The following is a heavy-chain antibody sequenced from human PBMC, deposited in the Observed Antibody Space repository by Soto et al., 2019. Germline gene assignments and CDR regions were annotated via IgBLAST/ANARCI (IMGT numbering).Heavy chain of an antibody. V-gene: IGHV3-53*01. Sequence: GGSLRLSCVASGFTVSSNYMSWVRQAPGKGLEWVSVIYSGGSTYYADSVKGRFTISRDNSKNTLYLQMNSLRAEDTAVYYCARDGSSSLDAFDIWGQGTMVTVSS. J-gene: IGHJ3*02. CDR2: IYSGGST. CDR3: ARDGSSSLDAFDI. CDR1: GFTVSSNY. D-gene: IGHD6-13*01.